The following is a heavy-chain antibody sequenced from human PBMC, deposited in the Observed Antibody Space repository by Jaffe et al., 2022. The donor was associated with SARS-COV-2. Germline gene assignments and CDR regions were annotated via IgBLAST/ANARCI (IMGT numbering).Heavy chain of an antibody. D-gene: IGHD3-16*01. CDR1: GFTFSSSW. V-gene: IGHV3-7*01. Sequence: EVQLVESGGGLVQPGGSLRLSCAASGFTFSSSWMGWVRQAPGKGLEWVASIKSDGSAKYYVDSVKGRFTSSRDNAKDSLYLQMNSLRAEDTALYYCARNPGWGALDIWGQGTMVTVSS. CDR3: ARNPGWGALDI. CDR2: IKSDGSAK. J-gene: IGHJ3*02.